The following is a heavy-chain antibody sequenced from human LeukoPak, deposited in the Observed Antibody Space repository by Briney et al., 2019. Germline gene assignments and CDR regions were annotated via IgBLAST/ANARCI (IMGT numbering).Heavy chain of an antibody. CDR1: GFTLNNAW. CDR3: TTAGYALGNY. Sequence: GGSLRLSCAASGFTLNNAWMSWVRQAPGKGLEWLGRIKRETDGGTIDYAAPVKGRFTISRDDSRNTLYLQMNSLKTDDTGVYYCTTAGYALGNYWGQGTLVTVSS. V-gene: IGHV3-15*01. CDR2: IKRETDGGTI. D-gene: IGHD5-12*01. J-gene: IGHJ4*02.